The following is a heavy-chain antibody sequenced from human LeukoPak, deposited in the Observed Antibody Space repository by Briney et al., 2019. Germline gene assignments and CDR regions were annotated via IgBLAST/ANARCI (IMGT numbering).Heavy chain of an antibody. CDR2: IYYNGST. D-gene: IGHD4-17*01. V-gene: IGHV4-39*07. J-gene: IGHJ4*02. CDR3: ARDTVTTSDYFDY. CDR1: GGSISSSSYY. Sequence: SETLSLTCTVSGGSISSSSYYWGWIRQPPGKGLEWIGSIYYNGSTYYNPSLKSRVTISVDTSKNQFSLKLSSVTAADTAVYYCARDTVTTSDYFDYWGQGTLVTVSS.